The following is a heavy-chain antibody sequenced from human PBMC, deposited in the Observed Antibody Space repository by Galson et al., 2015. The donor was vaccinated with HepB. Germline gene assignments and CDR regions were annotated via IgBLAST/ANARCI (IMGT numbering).Heavy chain of an antibody. Sequence: SLRLSCAVSGLTFSDDHMSWLRLAPGKGLEWVSDISATGTAIYYADSVKGRFTISRDNAKNSMYLQLASLRAEDTALYFCARYVYNYGTVDFWGQGTLVTVSS. CDR3: ARYVYNYGTVDF. D-gene: IGHD5-24*01. J-gene: IGHJ4*02. V-gene: IGHV3-11*01. CDR1: GLTFSDDH. CDR2: ISATGTAI.